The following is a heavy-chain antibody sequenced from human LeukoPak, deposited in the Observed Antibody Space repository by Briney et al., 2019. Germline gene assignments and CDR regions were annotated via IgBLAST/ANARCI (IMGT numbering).Heavy chain of an antibody. Sequence: GGSLRLSCAASGFSFNTYGMNWVRQAPGKGLEWVSYISSSSTTYYADSVKGRFTISRDNSKNTLYLQMNSLRAEDTAVYYCARDPVEMTYYYGMDVWGQGTTVTVSS. CDR1: GFSFNTYG. V-gene: IGHV3-48*01. CDR3: ARDPVEMTYYYGMDV. D-gene: IGHD5-24*01. CDR2: ISSSSTT. J-gene: IGHJ6*02.